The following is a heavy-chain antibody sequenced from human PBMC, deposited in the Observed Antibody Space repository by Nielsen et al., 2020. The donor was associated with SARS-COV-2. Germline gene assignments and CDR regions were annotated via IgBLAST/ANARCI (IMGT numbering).Heavy chain of an antibody. Sequence: GESLKISCAASGFTFSSYAMSWVRQAPGKGLEWVSAISGSGGSTYYADSVKGRFTISRDNSKNTLYLQMNSLRAEDTAVYYCAKDLERYGDYVLRGVGDAFAIWGQGTMVTVSS. D-gene: IGHD4-17*01. CDR3: AKDLERYGDYVLRGVGDAFAI. J-gene: IGHJ3*02. CDR2: ISGSGGST. V-gene: IGHV3-23*01. CDR1: GFTFSSYA.